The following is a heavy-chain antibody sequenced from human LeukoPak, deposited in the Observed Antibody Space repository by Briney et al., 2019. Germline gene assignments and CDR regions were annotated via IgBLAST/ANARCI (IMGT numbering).Heavy chain of an antibody. J-gene: IGHJ4*02. V-gene: IGHV4-39*01. Sequence: SETLSLTCTVSGASIITTNYYWGWVRQPPGKGLEWIGSISYSGNAYYNPSLRSRLSISMDASKNQFSLKVRSVTAADTAVYYCARNLGQTWGTVTTDLWYFDHWGQGTLVPVSS. CDR3: ARNLGQTWGTVTTDLWYFDH. CDR1: GASIITTNYY. D-gene: IGHD4-11*01. CDR2: ISYSGNA.